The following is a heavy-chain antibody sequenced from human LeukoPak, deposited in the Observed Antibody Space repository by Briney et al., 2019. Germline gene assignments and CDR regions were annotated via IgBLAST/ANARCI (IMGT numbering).Heavy chain of an antibody. J-gene: IGHJ4*02. D-gene: IGHD6-13*01. CDR2: IYYSGST. CDR3: ARGRQQGGDFDY. V-gene: IGHV4-38-2*02. CDR1: GYSISSGYY. Sequence: SETLSLTCTVSGYSISSGYYWGWIRQPPGKGLEWIGSIYYSGSTYYNPSLKSRVTMSVDTSKNQFSLKLSSVTAADTAVYYCARGRQQGGDFDYWGQGTLVTVSS.